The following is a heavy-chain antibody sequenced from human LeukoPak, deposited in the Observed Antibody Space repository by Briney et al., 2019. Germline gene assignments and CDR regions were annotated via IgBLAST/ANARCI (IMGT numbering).Heavy chain of an antibody. J-gene: IGHJ3*02. CDR1: GGSISSYY. Sequence: SETLSLTCTVSGGSISSYYWSWIRQPPGKGLEWIGHIYYSGSTNYNPSLKRRVTISVDTSKNQFSLKLSSVTAADTAVYYCARDVYKYDSSGSRAFDIWGQGTMVTVSS. CDR3: ARDVYKYDSSGSRAFDI. D-gene: IGHD3-22*01. CDR2: IYYSGST. V-gene: IGHV4-59*01.